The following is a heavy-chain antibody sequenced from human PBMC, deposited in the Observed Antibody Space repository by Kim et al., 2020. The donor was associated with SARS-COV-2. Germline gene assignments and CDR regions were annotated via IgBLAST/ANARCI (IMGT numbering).Heavy chain of an antibody. Sequence: GGSLRLSCEASGFTFSSYGMHWVRQAPGKGLEWVAVIWYDGSNKYYADSVKGRFTISRDNSKNTLYLQMNSLRAEDTAVYYCAKDRESKNSKITMVRGVRRYYYYGMDVWGQGTTVTVSS. CDR3: AKDRESKNSKITMVRGVRRYYYYGMDV. D-gene: IGHD3-10*01. CDR1: GFTFSSYG. CDR2: IWYDGSNK. V-gene: IGHV3-33*06. J-gene: IGHJ6*02.